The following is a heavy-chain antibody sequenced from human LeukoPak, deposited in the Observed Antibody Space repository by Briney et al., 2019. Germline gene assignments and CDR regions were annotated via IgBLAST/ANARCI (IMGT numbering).Heavy chain of an antibody. CDR2: ISWNSGSI. CDR1: GFTFDDYA. D-gene: IGHD5-18*01. CDR3: AQDDTAMALGYFDY. Sequence: GGSLRLSCAASGFTFDDYAMHWVRQAPGKGLEWVSGISWNSGSIGYADSVKGRFTISRDNAKNCLYLQMNSLRAEDTALYYCAQDDTAMALGYFDYWGQGTLVTVSS. V-gene: IGHV3-9*01. J-gene: IGHJ4*02.